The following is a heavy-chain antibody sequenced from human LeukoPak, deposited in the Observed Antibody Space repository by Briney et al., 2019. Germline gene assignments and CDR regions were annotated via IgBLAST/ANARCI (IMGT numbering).Heavy chain of an antibody. V-gene: IGHV3-30*03. J-gene: IGHJ4*02. Sequence: GGSLRLSCAASGFTFSSYGMHWVRQAPGKGLERVTFISYDGSKTYFTDSVKGRFTISRDYSKNTLFLLMNSLRAEDTAVYYCARQHTSSWFFGFDFWGQGTLVTVSS. CDR3: ARQHTSSWFFGFDF. CDR2: ISYDGSKT. D-gene: IGHD6-13*01. CDR1: GFTFSSYG.